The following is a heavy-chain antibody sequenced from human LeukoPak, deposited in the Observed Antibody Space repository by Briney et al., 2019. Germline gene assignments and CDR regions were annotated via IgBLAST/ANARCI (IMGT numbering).Heavy chain of an antibody. D-gene: IGHD2-21*02. Sequence: SVKVSCKASGGTFSSYAISWVRQAPGQGLEWMGGIIPIFGTANYAQKLQGRVTITADESTSTAYMELSSLRSEDTAVYYCAREGPENDAYCGGDCYSSLRYYYGMDVWGQGTTVTVSS. J-gene: IGHJ6*02. V-gene: IGHV1-69*01. CDR1: GGTFSSYA. CDR3: AREGPENDAYCGGDCYSSLRYYYGMDV. CDR2: IIPIFGTA.